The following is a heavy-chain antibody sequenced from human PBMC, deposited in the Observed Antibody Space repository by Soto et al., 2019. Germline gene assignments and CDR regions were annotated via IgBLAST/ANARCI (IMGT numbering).Heavy chain of an antibody. D-gene: IGHD3-22*01. V-gene: IGHV3-23*01. CDR2: ISGSGGST. CDR1: GFTFSSYA. CDR3: AKAARRVTMIVVVIYFDY. J-gene: IGHJ4*02. Sequence: GGSLRLSCAASGFTFSSYAMSWVRQAPGKGLEWVSAISGSGGSTYYADSVKGRFTISRDNSKNKLYLQMNSLRAEATAVYYCAKAARRVTMIVVVIYFDYWGQGTLVTVPS.